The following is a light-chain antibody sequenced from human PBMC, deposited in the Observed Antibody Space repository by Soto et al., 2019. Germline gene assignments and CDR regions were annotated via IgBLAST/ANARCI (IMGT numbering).Light chain of an antibody. CDR2: DAS. J-gene: IGKJ3*01. CDR1: QDISNY. CDR3: QQYDNLLFT. Sequence: DLQMTQSPSSLSASVGDRVTITCQASQDISNYLNWYQQKPGKAPKLLIYDASNLETGVPSRFSGSGSGTDFTFTISSLQPEVIATNYCQQYDNLLFTYGPGTKVDIK. V-gene: IGKV1-33*01.